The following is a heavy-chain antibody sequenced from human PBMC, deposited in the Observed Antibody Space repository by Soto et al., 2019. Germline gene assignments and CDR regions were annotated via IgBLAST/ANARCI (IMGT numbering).Heavy chain of an antibody. D-gene: IGHD6-13*01. CDR2: IYWDDDK. CDR1: GFSLTTDGAA. J-gene: IGHJ4*02. CDR3: DQRQGVAADFAF. Sequence: QITLKESGPTLVKPTQTLTLTCTVSGFSLTTDGAAVGWIRQPPGRTLECLAFIYWDDDKRYSPSLKTRVTIPKDTSQNQVVLTTTNMDPEDTGTYYGDQRQGVAADFAFSRQGSLVTVSS. V-gene: IGHV2-5*02.